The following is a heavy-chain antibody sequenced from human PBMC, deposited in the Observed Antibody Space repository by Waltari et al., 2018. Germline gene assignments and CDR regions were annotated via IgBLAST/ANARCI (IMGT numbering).Heavy chain of an antibody. J-gene: IGHJ4*02. D-gene: IGHD3-3*02. V-gene: IGHV1-18*04. CDR1: GYIFSNYG. CDR2: IYGYDGNT. CDR3: ARDDVDSSNFGGF. Sequence: LVQSGAEVKKPGASVKVSCKGSGYIFSNYGSTWVRQAPGQGLEWMGWIYGYDGNTKYEQKFQDRVTLTTDTSTSTAYMELRSLRSDDTAVYFCARDDVDSSNFGGFWGQGTLVTVSS.